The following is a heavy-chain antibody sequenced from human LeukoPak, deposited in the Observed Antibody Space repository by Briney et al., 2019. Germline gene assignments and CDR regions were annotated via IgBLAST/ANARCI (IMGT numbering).Heavy chain of an antibody. J-gene: IGHJ4*02. V-gene: IGHV4-59*01. CDR2: IYYKGST. CDR3: ARGEKYDSSGYYPSDY. Sequence: PSETLSLTCTVSGGSISTYYWSWIRQPPGQGLEWIGYIYYKGSTNYNPSLKSRVTISVDTSKNQFSLKLSSVTAADTAVYYCARGEKYDSSGYYPSDYWGQGTLVTVSS. CDR1: GGSISTYY. D-gene: IGHD3-22*01.